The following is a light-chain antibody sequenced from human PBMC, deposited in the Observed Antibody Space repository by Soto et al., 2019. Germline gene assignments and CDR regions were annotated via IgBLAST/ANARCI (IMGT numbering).Light chain of an antibody. J-gene: IGKJ1*01. Sequence: DIQMTQSPSSLSASVGDRVTITCRASQGISDYLAWYQQKPGKAPKLLIYKASTLKSGVPSRFSGSGSGTEFTLTISSLQPDDFATYYCQHYNSYSGAFGQGTKVDIK. CDR3: QHYNSYSGA. CDR1: QGISDY. V-gene: IGKV1-5*03. CDR2: KAS.